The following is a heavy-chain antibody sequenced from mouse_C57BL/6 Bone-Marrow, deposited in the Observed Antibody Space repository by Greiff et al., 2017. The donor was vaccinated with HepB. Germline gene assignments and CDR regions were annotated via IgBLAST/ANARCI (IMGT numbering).Heavy chain of an antibody. CDR3: ARGTTVVATDFDY. Sequence: VQLQQPGTELVKPGASVKLSCKASGYTFTSYWMHWVKQRPGQGLEWIGNINPSNGGTNYNEKFKSKATLTVDKSSSTAYMQLSSLTSEDSAVYYCARGTTVVATDFDYWGQGTTLTVSS. J-gene: IGHJ2*01. D-gene: IGHD1-1*01. CDR1: GYTFTSYW. CDR2: INPSNGGT. V-gene: IGHV1-53*01.